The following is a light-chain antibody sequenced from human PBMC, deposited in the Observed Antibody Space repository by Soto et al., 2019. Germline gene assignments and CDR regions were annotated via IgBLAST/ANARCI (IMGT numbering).Light chain of an antibody. J-gene: IGKJ1*01. Sequence: EIVMTQSPATLSLSPGERAALSCRASQTVSSNLAWYQQKPGQAPRLLIYGASSRATGIPARFSGGGSGTEFTLTISSLQSDDFATYYCQHYNSYSEAFGQGTKVDIK. V-gene: IGKV3-15*01. CDR1: QTVSSN. CDR3: QHYNSYSEA. CDR2: GAS.